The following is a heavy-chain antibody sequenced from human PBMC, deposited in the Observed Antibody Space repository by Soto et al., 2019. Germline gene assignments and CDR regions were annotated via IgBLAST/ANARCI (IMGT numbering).Heavy chain of an antibody. CDR3: AREGDYDILTGYYRRDDAFHI. J-gene: IGHJ3*02. CDR2: ISAYTGNT. V-gene: IGHV1-18*01. CDR1: GYTFTTYG. D-gene: IGHD3-9*01. Sequence: ASVKVSCKASGYTFTTYGISWVRQAPGQGLEWMGWISAYTGNTNYAQQFQGRVTMTTDTSTSTAYMELRSLRSDDTAVYYCAREGDYDILTGYYRRDDAFHIWGQGTMVTVSS.